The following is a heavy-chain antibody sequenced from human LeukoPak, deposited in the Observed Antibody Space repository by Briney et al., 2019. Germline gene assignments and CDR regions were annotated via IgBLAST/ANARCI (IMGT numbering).Heavy chain of an antibody. CDR3: AKGAQFGSRRAIAAAGTSPPFDY. Sequence: GGSLRLSCAASGFTFSSYGMHWVRQAPGKGLEWVAVISYDGSNKYYADSVKGRFTISRDNSKNTLYLQMNSLRAEDTAVYYCAKGAQFGSRRAIAAAGTSPPFDYWGQGTLVTVSS. V-gene: IGHV3-30*18. CDR2: ISYDGSNK. D-gene: IGHD6-13*01. J-gene: IGHJ4*02. CDR1: GFTFSSYG.